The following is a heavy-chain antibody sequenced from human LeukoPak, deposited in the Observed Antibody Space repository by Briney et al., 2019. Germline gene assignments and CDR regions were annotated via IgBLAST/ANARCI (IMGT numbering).Heavy chain of an antibody. J-gene: IGHJ4*02. Sequence: GGSLRLSCAVSGITFSAYWMSWVRQAPGKGLEWVANIKQDGGEENYVDSVKGRFTISRDNARNSFYLQMNSLRVEDTAVYYCASGRSLAFWGQGTLVTVSS. CDR2: IKQDGGEE. V-gene: IGHV3-7*01. D-gene: IGHD1-26*01. CDR3: ASGRSLAF. CDR1: GITFSAYW.